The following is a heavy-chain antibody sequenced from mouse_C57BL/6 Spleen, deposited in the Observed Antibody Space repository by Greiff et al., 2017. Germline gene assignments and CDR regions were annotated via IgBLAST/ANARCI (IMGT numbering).Heavy chain of an antibody. V-gene: IGHV1-72*01. CDR1: GYTFTSYW. CDR2: IDPNSGGT. CDR3: AGHYYGSSYHFDV. Sequence: QVQLQQPGAELVKPGASVKLSCKASGYTFTSYWMHWVKQRPGRGLEWIGRIDPNSGGTKYNEKFTSKATLTVAKPSSTAYMQLRSLTSEDSAVYDCAGHYYGSSYHFDVWGTGTTVTVSS. D-gene: IGHD1-1*01. J-gene: IGHJ1*03.